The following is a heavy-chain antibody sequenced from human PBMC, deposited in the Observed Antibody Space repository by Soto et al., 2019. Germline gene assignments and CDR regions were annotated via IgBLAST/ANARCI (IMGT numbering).Heavy chain of an antibody. CDR3: ARVGANPSDY. CDR2: IEHSGST. CDR1: GASFSGYS. Sequence: PSETLSLTFAVHGASFSGYSWSWIRQPPGKGLEWIGDIEHSGSTNYNSSLRSRVTISLDTSKNHFSLKLNSVTAADTAVYYCARVGANPSDYWGQGTLVTAPQ. V-gene: IGHV4-34*01. J-gene: IGHJ4*02. D-gene: IGHD1-26*01.